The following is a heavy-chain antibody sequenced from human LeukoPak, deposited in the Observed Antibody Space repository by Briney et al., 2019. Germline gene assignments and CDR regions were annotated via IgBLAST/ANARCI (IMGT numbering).Heavy chain of an antibody. Sequence: PVKVSCKASGGTFSSYAISWVRQAPGQGLEWMGRIIPIFGTANYAQKFQGRVTITTDESTSTAYMELSSLRSEDTAVYYCARDLGGVPAANFGDYARFDYWGQGTLVTVSS. V-gene: IGHV1-69*05. CDR1: GGTFSSYA. J-gene: IGHJ4*02. CDR3: ARDLGGVPAANFGDYARFDY. CDR2: IIPIFGTA. D-gene: IGHD2-2*01.